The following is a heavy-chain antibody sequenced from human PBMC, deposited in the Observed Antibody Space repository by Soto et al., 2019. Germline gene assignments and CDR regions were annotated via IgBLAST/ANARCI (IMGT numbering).Heavy chain of an antibody. CDR3: ARKKTSYYDFWSGYYPYYYYGMDV. D-gene: IGHD3-3*01. CDR2: MNPNSGNT. V-gene: IGHV1-8*02. CDR1: GYTFTGYY. Sequence: GASVKFSCKASGYTFTGYYMHWVRQATGQGLEWMGWMNPNSGNTGYAQKFQGRVTMTRNTSISTAYMELSSLRSEDTAVYYCARKKTSYYDFWSGYYPYYYYGMDVWGQGTTVTVSS. J-gene: IGHJ6*02.